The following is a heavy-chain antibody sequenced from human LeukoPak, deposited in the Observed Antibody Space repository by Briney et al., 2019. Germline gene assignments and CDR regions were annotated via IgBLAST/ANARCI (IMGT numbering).Heavy chain of an antibody. CDR1: QFNFNKFG. CDR3: AKDPNGDYIGTFDI. J-gene: IGHJ3*02. Sequence: GGSLRLSCATSQFNFNKFGMTWVRQARGKGLEWVSSISGNGASTQYADSVQGRFAISRDNSKNTLYLQMNSLRAEDTAVYVCAKDPNGDYIGTFDIWGQGTMVTVSS. CDR2: ISGNGAST. V-gene: IGHV3-23*01. D-gene: IGHD4-17*01.